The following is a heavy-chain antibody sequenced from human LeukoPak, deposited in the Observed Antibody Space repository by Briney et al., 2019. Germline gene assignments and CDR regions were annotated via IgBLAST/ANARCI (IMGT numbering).Heavy chain of an antibody. CDR1: GFTFSSYS. CDR3: ARPGITMVRGVPPDY. D-gene: IGHD3-10*01. Sequence: GGSLRLSCAASGFTFSSYSMNWVRQAPGKGLEWVSSISSSSSYIYYADSVKGRFTISRDNSKNTLYLQMNSLRAEDTAVYYCARPGITMVRGVPPDYWGQGTLVTVSS. V-gene: IGHV3-21*01. CDR2: ISSSSSYI. J-gene: IGHJ4*02.